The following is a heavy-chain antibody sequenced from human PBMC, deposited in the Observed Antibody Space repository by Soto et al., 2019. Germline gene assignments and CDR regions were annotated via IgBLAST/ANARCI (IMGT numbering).Heavy chain of an antibody. J-gene: IGHJ4*02. D-gene: IGHD2-2*01. Sequence: QVQLVQSGAEVKKPGASVKVSCKTSGYTFTNYYMHWVRQAPGQGLEWMGIINPRGGGTTYAPKVQGRVTMTRDTSTSTGDMDLSSLRSEDTAVYYCASPAAKMGRYYFDYWGQGTLGTVSS. V-gene: IGHV1-46*01. CDR1: GYTFTNYY. CDR2: INPRGGGT. CDR3: ASPAAKMGRYYFDY.